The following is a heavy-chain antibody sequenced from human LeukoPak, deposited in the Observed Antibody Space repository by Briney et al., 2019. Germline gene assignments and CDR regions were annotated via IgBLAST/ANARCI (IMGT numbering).Heavy chain of an antibody. D-gene: IGHD2-15*01. V-gene: IGHV1-2*02. CDR1: GYTFTGYY. Sequence: ASVKVSCKASGYTFTGYYMHWVRQAPGQGLEWMGWTNPNSGGTNYAQKFQGRVTMTRDTSISTAYMELSRLRSDDTAVYYCARGALVVVAAIGDYWGQGTLVTVSS. J-gene: IGHJ4*02. CDR2: TNPNSGGT. CDR3: ARGALVVVAAIGDY.